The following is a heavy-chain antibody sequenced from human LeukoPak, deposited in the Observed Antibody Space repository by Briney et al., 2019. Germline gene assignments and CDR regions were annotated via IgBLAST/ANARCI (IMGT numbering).Heavy chain of an antibody. CDR3: ARGAYGDK. Sequence: ASVKVSCKASGYTLTSYGINWMRPAPGQGLEWMGWISTQSGNTNYAQKVQGRLTSTTDRSTNTAYMELRSLRSDDTAVYYCARGAYGDKWGQGTMVTVSS. CDR2: ISTQSGNT. J-gene: IGHJ4*02. D-gene: IGHD4-17*01. V-gene: IGHV1-18*01. CDR1: GYTLTSYG.